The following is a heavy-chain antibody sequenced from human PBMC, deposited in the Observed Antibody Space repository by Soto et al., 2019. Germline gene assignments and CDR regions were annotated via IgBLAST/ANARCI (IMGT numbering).Heavy chain of an antibody. J-gene: IGHJ4*02. Sequence: SETLSLTCTVSRGSISSGTNYWAWIRQPPGKGLEWIANIYYSGSTFYNPSLKSRVTISLDTSKNQFSLKLRSVTAPDTAVYYCASHEAGWYFDSWDQGTLVTVSS. CDR1: RGSISSGTNY. CDR3: ASHEAGWYFDS. CDR2: IYYSGST. V-gene: IGHV4-39*01. D-gene: IGHD6-25*01.